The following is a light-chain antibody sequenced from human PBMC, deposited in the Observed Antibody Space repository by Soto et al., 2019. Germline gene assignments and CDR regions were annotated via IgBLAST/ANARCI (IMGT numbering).Light chain of an antibody. J-gene: IGKJ1*01. CDR2: GAS. CDR1: QSVTSNY. V-gene: IGKV3-20*01. Sequence: EIVLTQSPVTLSVSPVERDTLXCGPSQSVTSNYLAWYQQKPGQAPRLLIYGASIRATGIPDRFSGSGSGTDFTLTISRLESEDFAVYYCQQYGNLLWTFGQGTKVDIK. CDR3: QQYGNLLWT.